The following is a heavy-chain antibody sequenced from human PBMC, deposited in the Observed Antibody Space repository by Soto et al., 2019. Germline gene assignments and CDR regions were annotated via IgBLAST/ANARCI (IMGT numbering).Heavy chain of an antibody. CDR1: GDSVRSSNW. Sequence: SETLSLTCAVSGDSVRSSNWWTWVRQPPGKGLEWIGEIYHLGGTNYNPSLKSRVTISVDMAKNQVSLKLSSVTAADTAVYYCATMKKPRGYYYGLNVWGQGTTVTVSS. V-gene: IGHV4-4*02. J-gene: IGHJ6*02. CDR2: IYHLGGT. CDR3: ATMKKPRGYYYGLNV.